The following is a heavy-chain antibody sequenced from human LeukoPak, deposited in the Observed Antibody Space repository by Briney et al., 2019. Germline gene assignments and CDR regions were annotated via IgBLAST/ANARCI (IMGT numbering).Heavy chain of an antibody. Sequence: QTGGSLRLSCAASGFTFSDFGMHWVRQAPGKGLESVAVISHDGNSKYSADSVKGRFTISRDNSKNTLYLQMDSLRVEDTAVYYCAKDRSYSGYEPLDYWGQGTLVTVSS. CDR3: AKDRSYSGYEPLDY. D-gene: IGHD1-26*01. V-gene: IGHV3-30*18. CDR2: ISHDGNSK. J-gene: IGHJ4*02. CDR1: GFTFSDFG.